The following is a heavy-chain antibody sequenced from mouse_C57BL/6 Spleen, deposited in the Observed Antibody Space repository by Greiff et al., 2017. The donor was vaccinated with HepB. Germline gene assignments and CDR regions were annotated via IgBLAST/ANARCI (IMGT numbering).Heavy chain of an antibody. CDR3: ARAYYDYDGSGYAMDY. J-gene: IGHJ4*01. V-gene: IGHV1-55*01. CDR2: IYPGSGST. D-gene: IGHD2-4*01. Sequence: QVQLQQSGAELVKPGASVKMSCKASGYTFTSYWITWVKQRPGQGLEWIGDIYPGSGSTNYNEKFKSKATLTVDTSSSTAYMQLSSLTSEDSAVYYCARAYYDYDGSGYAMDYWGQGTSVTVSS. CDR1: GYTFTSYW.